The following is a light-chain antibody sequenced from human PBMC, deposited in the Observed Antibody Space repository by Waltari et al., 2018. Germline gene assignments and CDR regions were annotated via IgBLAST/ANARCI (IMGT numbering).Light chain of an antibody. CDR2: EVS. V-gene: IGLV2-14*01. CDR1: SSNIGSHT. CDR3: SSYTPGSTPWV. Sequence: QSVLTQPPSASGTPGQRVTISCSGSSSNIGSHTVHWYQQHPGKAPKLMIYEVSNRRSGVSNRLSGSKSGNTASLTISGLQAEDEADYYCSSYTPGSTPWVFGGGTKLTVL. J-gene: IGLJ3*02.